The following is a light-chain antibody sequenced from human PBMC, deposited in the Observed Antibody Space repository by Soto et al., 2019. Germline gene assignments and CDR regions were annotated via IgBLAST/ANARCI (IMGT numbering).Light chain of an antibody. CDR1: SSNIGSNY. Sequence: QAVLTQPPSASGTPGQRVTISCSGTSSNIGSNYVYWYQQLPGTAPKLLIYRNNQRPLGVPDRCSGSRSGTSASLAISGLRSEDEADYYCAAWDDSLSGVVFGGGTKVTVL. J-gene: IGLJ2*01. V-gene: IGLV1-47*01. CDR2: RNN. CDR3: AAWDDSLSGVV.